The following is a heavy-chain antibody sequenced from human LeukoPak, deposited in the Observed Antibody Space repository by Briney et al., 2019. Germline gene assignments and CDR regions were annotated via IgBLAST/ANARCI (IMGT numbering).Heavy chain of an antibody. V-gene: IGHV4-4*07. D-gene: IGHD3-3*01. CDR2: IYTSGRT. Sequence: TSETLSLTCTVSGGSISSYYWSWIRQPAGKGLEWIGRIYTSGRTNYNPSLKSRVTMSVDTSKNQFSLKLSSVTAADTAVYYCARDLLETYDFWSGYYTSWFDPWGQGTLVTVSS. CDR3: ARDLLETYDFWSGYYTSWFDP. J-gene: IGHJ5*02. CDR1: GGSISSYY.